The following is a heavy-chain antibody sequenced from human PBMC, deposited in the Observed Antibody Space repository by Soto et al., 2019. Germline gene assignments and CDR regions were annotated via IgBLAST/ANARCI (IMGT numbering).Heavy chain of an antibody. D-gene: IGHD3-9*01. CDR3: AKDSPGYDILTGYYNYYFDY. CDR2: ISYDGSNK. CDR1: GFTFSSYG. J-gene: IGHJ4*02. Sequence: SLRLSCAASGFTFSSYGMHWVRQAPGKGLEWVAVISYDGSNKYYADSVKGRFTISRDNSKNTLYLQMNSLRAEDTAVYYCAKDSPGYDILTGYYNYYFDYWGQGTLVTVSS. V-gene: IGHV3-30*18.